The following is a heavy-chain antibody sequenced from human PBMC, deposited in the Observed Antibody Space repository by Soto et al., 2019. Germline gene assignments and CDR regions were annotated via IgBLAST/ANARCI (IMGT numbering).Heavy chain of an antibody. Sequence: GESLKISCKGSGYSFTSYWIGWVRQMPGKGLEWMGIIYPGDSDTGYSPSFQGQVTISADKSISTAYLQWSSLKASDTAMYYCARQQSPEANWFDPWGQGTLVTVSS. CDR3: ARQQSPEANWFDP. CDR2: IYPGDSDT. J-gene: IGHJ5*02. V-gene: IGHV5-51*01. CDR1: GYSFTSYW.